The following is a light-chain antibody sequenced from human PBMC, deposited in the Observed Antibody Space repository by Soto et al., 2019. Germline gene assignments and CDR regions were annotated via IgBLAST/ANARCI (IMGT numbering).Light chain of an antibody. CDR2: AAS. J-gene: IGKJ1*01. CDR1: QSVSSY. CDR3: QQHNNWPLT. V-gene: IGKV3-11*01. Sequence: EIVLTQSPATLSLSPGERATLSCRASQSVSSYLAWYQQKPGQAPRLLIYAASNMATGIPARFSGSGSGTDFTLTISSLEPEDFAVYYCQQHNNWPLTFGQGTKVEIK.